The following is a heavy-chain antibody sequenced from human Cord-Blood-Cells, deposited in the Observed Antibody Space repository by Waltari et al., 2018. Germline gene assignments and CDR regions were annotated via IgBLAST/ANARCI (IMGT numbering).Heavy chain of an antibody. CDR2: FDPEDGET. Sequence: QVQLVKSGAEVKKPGASVKVSCMVSGYTLTELSLPWVRQAPGKGLEWMGGFDPEDGETSYAQKFQGRVTMTEDTSTDTAYMELSSLRSEDTAVYYCATLFSRRFLEWLKYFDYWGQGTLVTVSS. J-gene: IGHJ4*02. D-gene: IGHD3-3*01. CDR1: GYTLTELS. CDR3: ATLFSRRFLEWLKYFDY. V-gene: IGHV1-24*01.